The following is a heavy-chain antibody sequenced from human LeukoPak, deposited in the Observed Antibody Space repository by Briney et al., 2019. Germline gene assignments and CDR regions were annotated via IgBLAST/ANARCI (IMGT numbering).Heavy chain of an antibody. CDR3: AKDSSSAPVTSV. Sequence: PGGSLRLSCTASGFIFSSYTMSWVRQAPGRGREGVSTISANGDKSYYADSVKGRFTISRDNSKNTLYLQMNSLRGEDTAIFYCAKDSSSAPVTSVWGQGALVTVSS. V-gene: IGHV3-23*01. J-gene: IGHJ4*02. D-gene: IGHD4-17*01. CDR1: GFIFSSYT. CDR2: ISANGDKS.